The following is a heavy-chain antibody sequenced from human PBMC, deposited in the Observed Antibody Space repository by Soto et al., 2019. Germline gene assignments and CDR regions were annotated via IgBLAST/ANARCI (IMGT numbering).Heavy chain of an antibody. CDR3: ARFIGGAYGMDV. CDR2: INVGNGNT. Sequence: QVQLVQSGAEVKKPGASVKVSCKASGYTFTTYTIHWVRQAPGQRLEWMGWINVGNGNTKYSQKFQGRVTITRDTSASTAYMELSSLRSEDTAVYYCARFIGGAYGMDVWGQGTTVTVSS. V-gene: IGHV1-3*01. J-gene: IGHJ6*02. D-gene: IGHD2-15*01. CDR1: GYTFTTYT.